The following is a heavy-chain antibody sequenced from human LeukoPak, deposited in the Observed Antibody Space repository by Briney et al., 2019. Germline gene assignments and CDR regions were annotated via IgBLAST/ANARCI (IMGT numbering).Heavy chain of an antibody. J-gene: IGHJ5*02. D-gene: IGHD4-17*01. CDR3: ARHNTVTTIDWFDP. CDR2: IYYSGST. Sequence: SETLSLTCTVSGGSISYYYWSWIRQPPGKGLEWIGYIYYSGSTNYNPSLKSRVTISVDTSKNQFSLKLSSVTAADTAVYYCARHNTVTTIDWFDPWGQGTLVTVSS. V-gene: IGHV4-59*08. CDR1: GGSISYYY.